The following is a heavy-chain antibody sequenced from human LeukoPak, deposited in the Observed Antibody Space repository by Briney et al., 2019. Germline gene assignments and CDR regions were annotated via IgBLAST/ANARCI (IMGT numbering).Heavy chain of an antibody. CDR2: ISTYNGNT. J-gene: IGHJ3*02. Sequence: GASVKVSCKASGYTFTSYRINWVRQAPGQGLEWMGWISTYNGNTNYAQKLQGRVTMTTDTSTSTAYMELRSLKSDDTAVYYCATGLSEWLTFDIWGQGTMVIVSS. D-gene: IGHD3-3*01. CDR1: GYTFTSYR. CDR3: ATGLSEWLTFDI. V-gene: IGHV1-18*01.